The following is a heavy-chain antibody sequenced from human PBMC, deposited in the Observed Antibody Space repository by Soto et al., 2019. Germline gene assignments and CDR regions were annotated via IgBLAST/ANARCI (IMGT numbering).Heavy chain of an antibody. V-gene: IGHV1-69*06. CDR1: GGTLSSFINYP. D-gene: IGHD3-3*01. CDR3: ARRDTSGFLRYFDT. J-gene: IGHJ4*02. CDR2: IVPNVGTG. Sequence: QMQLVQSGAEVKKPGSSVKVSCKASGGTLSSFINYPINWVRQAPGRVLGWMGGIVPNVGTGNYAQKLQGRVTITADKSTGTAYMELSSLRSEDTALYYCARRDTSGFLRYFDTWGQGTLVTVSS.